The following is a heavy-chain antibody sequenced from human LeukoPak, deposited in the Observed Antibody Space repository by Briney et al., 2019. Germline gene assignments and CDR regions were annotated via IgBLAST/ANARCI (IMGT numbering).Heavy chain of an antibody. D-gene: IGHD4-11*01. J-gene: IGHJ5*02. V-gene: IGHV3-30-3*01. Sequence: AGGSLRLSCAASGFTFSSYAMHWVRQAPCKGLEWVAVISYDGSNKYYADSVKGRFTISRDNSKNTLYLQMNSLRAEDTAVYYCARVIRGLQNWFDPWGLGTLVTVSS. CDR1: GFTFSSYA. CDR3: ARVIRGLQNWFDP. CDR2: ISYDGSNK.